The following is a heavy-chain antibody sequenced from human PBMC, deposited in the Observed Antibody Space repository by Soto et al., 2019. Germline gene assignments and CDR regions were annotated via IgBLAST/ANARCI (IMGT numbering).Heavy chain of an antibody. CDR1: GYTFTSYG. CDR3: ASPMGDYYDSSGLDY. J-gene: IGHJ4*02. Sequence: GASVKVSCKASGYTFTSYGISWVRQAPGQGLEWMGWISAYNGNTNYAQKLQGRVTMTTDTSTSTAYMELRSLRSDDTAVYYCASPMGDYYDSSGLDYWGQGTLVTVSS. V-gene: IGHV1-18*01. CDR2: ISAYNGNT. D-gene: IGHD3-22*01.